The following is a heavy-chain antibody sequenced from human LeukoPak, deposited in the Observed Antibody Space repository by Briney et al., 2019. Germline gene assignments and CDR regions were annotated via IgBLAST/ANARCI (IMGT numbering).Heavy chain of an antibody. Sequence: SETLSLTCAVYGGSFSGYYWSWIRQPPGKGLEWIGEINHSGSTNYNPSLKSRVTISVDTSKNQFSLKLSSVTAADTAVYYCARARGYSYGPDALDIWGQGTMVTVS. D-gene: IGHD5-18*01. CDR1: GGSFSGYY. CDR3: ARARGYSYGPDALDI. V-gene: IGHV4-34*01. CDR2: INHSGST. J-gene: IGHJ3*02.